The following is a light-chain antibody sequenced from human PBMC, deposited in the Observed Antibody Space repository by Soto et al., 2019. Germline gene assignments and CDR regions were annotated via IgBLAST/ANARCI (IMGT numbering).Light chain of an antibody. Sequence: QSVLTQPPSTSGAPGQRVTISCSGSSSNIGSNTVSWYQQLPATAPKLLIYRNNQRPSAVPDRCSCSKSGTSASLAISGLQSADEDDDYCAEWDDSLTGSVVFGGGTKVTVL. CDR2: RNN. CDR1: SSNIGSNT. J-gene: IGLJ2*01. CDR3: AEWDDSLTGSVV. V-gene: IGLV1-44*01.